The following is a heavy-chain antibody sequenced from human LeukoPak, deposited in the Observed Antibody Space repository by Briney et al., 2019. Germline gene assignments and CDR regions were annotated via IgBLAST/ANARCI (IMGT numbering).Heavy chain of an antibody. CDR2: IKQDGSEK. CDR3: ARVYSGYDSNWFDP. Sequence: PGGSLRLSCVASGFTFSSYWMSWVRQAPGKGLEWVANIKQDGSEKYYVDSVKGRFTISRDNAKNSLYLQMNSLRAEDTAVYYCARVYSGYDSNWFDPWGQGTLVTVSS. V-gene: IGHV3-7*01. J-gene: IGHJ5*02. D-gene: IGHD5-12*01. CDR1: GFTFSSYW.